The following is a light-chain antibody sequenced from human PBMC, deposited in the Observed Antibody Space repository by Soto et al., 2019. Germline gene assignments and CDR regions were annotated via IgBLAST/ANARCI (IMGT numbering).Light chain of an antibody. CDR2: GNS. CDR3: QSYDSSLDVV. J-gene: IGLJ2*01. Sequence: QSVLTQPPSVSGAPGQRVTISCTGSSSNIGAGYDVHWYQQLPGTAPKLLIYGNSNRPSGVPDRFSGSKSGTSASLAITGLQAEVEADYYCQSYDSSLDVVFGGGTKVTVL. CDR1: SSNIGAGYD. V-gene: IGLV1-40*01.